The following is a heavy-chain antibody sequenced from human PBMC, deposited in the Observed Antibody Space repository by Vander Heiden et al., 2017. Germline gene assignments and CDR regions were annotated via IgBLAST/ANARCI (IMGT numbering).Heavy chain of an antibody. CDR3: ARASSSSWYSGDYFDY. V-gene: IGHV3-30-3*01. CDR2: ISYDGSNK. J-gene: IGHJ4*02. D-gene: IGHD6-13*01. CDR1: GFTFSSYA. Sequence: QVQLVESGGGVVQPGRSLRLSCAASGFTFSSYAMHWVRQAPGKGLEWVAVISYDGSNKYYADSVKGRFTISRDNSKNTRDLKMNSLRAEDTAVYYCARASSSSWYSGDYFDYWGQGTLVTVSS.